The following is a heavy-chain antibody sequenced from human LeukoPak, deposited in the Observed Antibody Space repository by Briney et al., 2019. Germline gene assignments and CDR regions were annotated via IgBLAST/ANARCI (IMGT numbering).Heavy chain of an antibody. V-gene: IGHV3-48*04. D-gene: IGHD2-2*02. CDR1: GLTFSSYS. CDR3: GRDLVVVPAAIRRAFDP. CDR2: ISSSSSTI. J-gene: IGHJ5*02. Sequence: GGSLRLSCAASGLTFSSYSMNWVRQAPGKGLEWVSYISSSSSTIYYADSVKGRFTISRDNAKNSLYLQMNSLRAEDTAVYYCGRDLVVVPAAIRRAFDPWGQGTLVTVSS.